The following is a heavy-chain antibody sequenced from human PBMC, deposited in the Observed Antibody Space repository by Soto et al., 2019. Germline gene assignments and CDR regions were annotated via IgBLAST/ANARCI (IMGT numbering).Heavy chain of an antibody. V-gene: IGHV4-30-2*01. D-gene: IGHD3-10*01. Sequence: PSETLSLTCTVSGGSISSGVYSWNWIRQPPGKGLEWIGYIFQSGSTNYNPSLKSRVTISVDRSKNQFSLKLSSVTAADTAVYYCARTSHGSRSYYFDYWGQGTLVTVSS. CDR2: IFQSGST. CDR1: GGSISSGVYS. CDR3: ARTSHGSRSYYFDY. J-gene: IGHJ4*02.